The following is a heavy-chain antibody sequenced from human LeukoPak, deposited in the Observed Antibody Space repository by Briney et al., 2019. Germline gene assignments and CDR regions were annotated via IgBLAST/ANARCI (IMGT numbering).Heavy chain of an antibody. Sequence: GASVKVSCKASGYIFTGYYIHWVRQAPGQGLEWMGWISPASGDTIYAQKFQGRVTMTGDTSISTAYMELSSLRFDDTAMYYCARDLGLTSSWYLDYWGQGTLLTVSS. D-gene: IGHD6-13*01. J-gene: IGHJ4*02. CDR3: ARDLGLTSSWYLDY. CDR2: ISPASGDT. CDR1: GYIFTGYY. V-gene: IGHV1-2*02.